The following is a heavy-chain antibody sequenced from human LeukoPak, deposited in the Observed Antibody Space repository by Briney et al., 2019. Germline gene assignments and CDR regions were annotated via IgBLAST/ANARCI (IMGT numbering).Heavy chain of an antibody. CDR3: ARNGSSGFFDY. V-gene: IGHV4-38-2*01. J-gene: IGHJ4*02. CDR2: MYNSVSI. D-gene: IGHD6-6*01. CDR1: GYSIRNGDY. Sequence: SETLSLTCVVSGYSIRNGDYWGWIRQSPGKRLEWIASMYNSVSIHYNPSLKSRVTILVDTSKNEFSLKMRSVTAADTAVYYCARNGSSGFFDYWGQGTLATVSS.